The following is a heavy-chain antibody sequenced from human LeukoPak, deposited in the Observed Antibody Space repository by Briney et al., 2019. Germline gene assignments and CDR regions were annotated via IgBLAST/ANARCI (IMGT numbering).Heavy chain of an antibody. Sequence: PSETLSLTCTVSGGSISSYYCSWIRQPPGKGLEWIGYMYYSGGTNYSPSLKSRVTISVYMYESQFSLKLSSVTAAHTAVYYYVRTSTYHLFDDWGQGTLVTVSS. CDR2: MYYSGGT. CDR1: GGSISSYY. J-gene: IGHJ4*02. D-gene: IGHD3-16*01. CDR3: VRTSTYHLFDD. V-gene: IGHV4-59*08.